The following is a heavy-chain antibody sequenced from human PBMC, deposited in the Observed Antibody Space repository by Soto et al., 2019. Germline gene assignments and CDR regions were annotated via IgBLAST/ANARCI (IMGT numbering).Heavy chain of an antibody. Sequence: SETLSITSAFSVGSISIGGYSLSWIRQPPGKGLEWIGYIYYSGSTNYNPSLKSRVTISVDTSKNQFSLKLSSVTAADTAVYYCARELSTVLRWFDPWGQGTLVTVSS. CDR3: ARELSTVLRWFDP. CDR2: IYYSGST. CDR1: VGSISIGGYS. J-gene: IGHJ5*02. D-gene: IGHD4-4*01. V-gene: IGHV4-61*08.